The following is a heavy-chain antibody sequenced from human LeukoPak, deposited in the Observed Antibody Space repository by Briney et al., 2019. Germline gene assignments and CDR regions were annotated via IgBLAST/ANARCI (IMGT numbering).Heavy chain of an antibody. CDR1: GFTFSSYA. Sequence: PGGSLRLSCAASGFTFSSYAMSWVRQAPGKGLEWVSAISGSGGGTYYADSVKGRFTISRDNSKNTLYLQMNSLRAEDTAVYYCARGPTVVRIFDYWGQGTLVTVSS. J-gene: IGHJ4*02. CDR3: ARGPTVVRIFDY. V-gene: IGHV3-23*01. CDR2: ISGSGGGT. D-gene: IGHD4-23*01.